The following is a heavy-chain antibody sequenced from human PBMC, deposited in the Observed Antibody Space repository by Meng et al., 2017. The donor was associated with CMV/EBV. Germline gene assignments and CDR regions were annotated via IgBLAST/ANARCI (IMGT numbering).Heavy chain of an antibody. D-gene: IGHD1-26*01. Sequence: GGSLRLSCVGSGFTFRSYAMSWVRQAPGKGLEWVSGLSGSGGDTYYADSVKGRFSISRDISKNTLHLQMDSLRAEDTAVYYCAKDAGGYSGPFDIWGQGTMVTVSS. CDR2: LSGSGGDT. CDR1: GFTFRSYA. CDR3: AKDAGGYSGPFDI. J-gene: IGHJ3*02. V-gene: IGHV3-23*01.